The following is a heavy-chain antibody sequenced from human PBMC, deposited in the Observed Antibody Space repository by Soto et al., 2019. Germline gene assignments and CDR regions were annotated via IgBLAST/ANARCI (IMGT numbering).Heavy chain of an antibody. Sequence: QVQLQESGPGLVKPSETLSLTCTVSGGSISSYYWSWIRQPPGKGLEWIGYIYYSGITNYNPSLKSRVTISVDTSKNQFSLKLNSVTAADTAVYYCARINGDSDALDIWGQGTMVTVSS. CDR1: GGSISSYY. D-gene: IGHD4-17*01. CDR3: ARINGDSDALDI. J-gene: IGHJ3*02. V-gene: IGHV4-59*01. CDR2: IYYSGIT.